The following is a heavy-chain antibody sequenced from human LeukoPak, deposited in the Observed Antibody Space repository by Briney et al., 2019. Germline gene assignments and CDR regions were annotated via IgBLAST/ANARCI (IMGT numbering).Heavy chain of an antibody. CDR1: GFSFRGYA. D-gene: IGHD1-1*01. CDR3: TRGTGTTFDY. V-gene: IGHV3-23*01. Sequence: GGSLRLSCAASGFSFRGYAISWVRQAPGKGLEWVSGIGSDDRTHYAESVKGRFAISRDNAKNTLYLQLNSLGAEDTAVYYCTRGTGTTFDYWGQGTLVTVSS. J-gene: IGHJ4*02. CDR2: IGSDDRT.